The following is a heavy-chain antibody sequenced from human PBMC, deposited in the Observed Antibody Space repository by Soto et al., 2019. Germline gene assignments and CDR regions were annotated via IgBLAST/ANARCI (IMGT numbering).Heavy chain of an antibody. CDR2: ITVSGGST. CDR3: AKQLHNSGAIDY. V-gene: IGHV3-23*01. J-gene: IGHJ4*02. CDR1: GFTFSNYA. Sequence: GGSLRLSCVASGFTFSNYAMRWVRQAPGKGLEWVSAITVSGGSTYYADSVRGRFTVSRDNSQDTLFLQMNSLTAADTAVYYCAKQLHNSGAIDYWGQGTLVTVSS. D-gene: IGHD6-19*01.